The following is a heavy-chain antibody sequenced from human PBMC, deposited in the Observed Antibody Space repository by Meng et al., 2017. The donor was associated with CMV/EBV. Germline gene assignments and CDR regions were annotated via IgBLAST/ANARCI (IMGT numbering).Heavy chain of an antibody. D-gene: IGHD2-21*01. CDR3: ASIRWNCGGDCSLRGGFDP. J-gene: IGHJ5*02. Sequence: GGSLRLSCAASGFTFSSYAMSWVRQAPGKGLEWVSAISGSGGSTYYADSVKGRFTISRDNSKNTLYLQMNSLRAEDTAVYYCASIRWNCGGDCSLRGGFDPWGQGTLVTVSS. CDR2: ISGSGGST. V-gene: IGHV3-23*01. CDR1: GFTFSSYA.